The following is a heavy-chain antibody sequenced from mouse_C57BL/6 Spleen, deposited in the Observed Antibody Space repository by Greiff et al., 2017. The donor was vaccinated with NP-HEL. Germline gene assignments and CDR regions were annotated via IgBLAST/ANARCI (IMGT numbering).Heavy chain of an antibody. CDR2: IWRGGST. V-gene: IGHV2-5*01. Sequence: LQESGPGLVQPSQSLSITCTVSGFSLTSYGVHWVRQSPGKGLEWLGVIWRGGSTDYNAAFMSRLSITKDNSKSQVFFKMNSLQADDTAIYYCAKNRGSIYYGNYNAMDYWGQGTSVTVSS. J-gene: IGHJ4*01. CDR3: AKNRGSIYYGNYNAMDY. CDR1: GFSLTSYG. D-gene: IGHD2-1*01.